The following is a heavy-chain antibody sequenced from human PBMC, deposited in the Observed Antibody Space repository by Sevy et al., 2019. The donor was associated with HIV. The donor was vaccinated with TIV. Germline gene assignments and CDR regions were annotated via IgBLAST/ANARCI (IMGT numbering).Heavy chain of an antibody. J-gene: IGHJ6*02. CDR2: IYYTGST. CDR3: ARPEGLQLNYAMDV. CDR1: GGSISSSSYY. V-gene: IGHV4-39*01. D-gene: IGHD3-3*01. Sequence: SESLSLTCTVSGGSISSSSYYCNWIRQPPGKGLEWIGSIYYTGSTYYKPSLKSRVTISKDTSKNQFSLKLTSVTAAHTAVYYCARPEGLQLNYAMDVWGQGTTVTVSS.